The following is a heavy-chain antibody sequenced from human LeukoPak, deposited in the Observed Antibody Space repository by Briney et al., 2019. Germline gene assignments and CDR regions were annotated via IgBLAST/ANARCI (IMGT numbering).Heavy chain of an antibody. V-gene: IGHV3-9*01. CDR1: GFTFDDYA. D-gene: IGHD4-17*01. J-gene: IGHJ4*02. Sequence: GGSLRLSCAASGFTFDDYAMHWVRQAPGKGLEGVSGISWNRGSIAYADSVKGRFTISRDNAKNSLYLQMNSLRAEDTALYFCAKDTHSIVTTILDYWGQGTLVTVSS. CDR3: AKDTHSIVTTILDY. CDR2: ISWNRGSI.